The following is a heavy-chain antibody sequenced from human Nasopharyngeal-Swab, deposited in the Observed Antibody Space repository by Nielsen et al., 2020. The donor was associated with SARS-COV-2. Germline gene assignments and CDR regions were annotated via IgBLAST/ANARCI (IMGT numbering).Heavy chain of an antibody. J-gene: IGHJ4*02. CDR3: AKAGGTVTTRGIDY. V-gene: IGHV3-30*18. CDR2: ISYDGSNK. Sequence: PGKGLEWVAVISYDGSNKYYADSVKGRFTISRDNSKNTLYLQMNSLRAEDTAVYYCAKAGGTVTTRGIDYWGQGTLVTVSS. D-gene: IGHD4-17*01.